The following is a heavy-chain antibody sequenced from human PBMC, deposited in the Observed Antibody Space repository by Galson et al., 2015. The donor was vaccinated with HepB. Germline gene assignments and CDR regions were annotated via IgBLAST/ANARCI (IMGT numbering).Heavy chain of an antibody. Sequence: QVQLQESGPGLVKPSETLSLTCTVSGGSISSGTYYWSWIRQPAGKGLEWVGRVYTSGSTNYNPSLKSRVTMSVDTSKNQFSLNLSSVTAADTAVYYCARVPAGGLTGTHDAFDIWGQGTMVTVSS. CDR3: ARVPAGGLTGTHDAFDI. CDR2: VYTSGST. J-gene: IGHJ3*02. D-gene: IGHD7-27*01. CDR1: GGSISSGTYY. V-gene: IGHV4-61*02.